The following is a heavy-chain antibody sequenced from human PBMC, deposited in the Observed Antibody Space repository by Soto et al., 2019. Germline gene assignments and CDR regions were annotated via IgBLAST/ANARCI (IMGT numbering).Heavy chain of an antibody. CDR1: GFTFSSYA. CDR2: ISGSGGST. J-gene: IGHJ4*02. Sequence: EVQLLESGGGLVQPGGSLRLSCAASGFTFSSYAMTWVRQAPGKGLEWVSDISGSGGSTYYADSVRGRFTISRDNSKNALELQMTRLRADDTAVDYCAKGGSGKYRPDYWGQGTLVTVSS. V-gene: IGHV3-23*01. D-gene: IGHD3-10*01. CDR3: AKGGSGKYRPDY.